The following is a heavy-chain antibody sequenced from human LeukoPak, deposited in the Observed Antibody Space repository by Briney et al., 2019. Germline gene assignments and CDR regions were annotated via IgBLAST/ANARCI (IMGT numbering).Heavy chain of an antibody. D-gene: IGHD4-17*01. CDR1: GFTFSSYG. J-gene: IGHJ6*02. CDR2: IRYDGSNK. V-gene: IGHV3-33*01. CDR3: AREWNDYGDYPEPQNYYYYGMDV. Sequence: GGSLRLSCAASGFTFSSYGMHWVRQAPGKGLEWVAVIRYDGSNKYYADSVKGRFTISRDNSKNTLYLQMNSLRAEDTAVYYCAREWNDYGDYPEPQNYYYYGMDVWGQGTTVTVSS.